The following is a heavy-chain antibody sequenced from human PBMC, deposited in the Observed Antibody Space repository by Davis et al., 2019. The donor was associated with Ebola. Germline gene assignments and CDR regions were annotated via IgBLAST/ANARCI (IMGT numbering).Heavy chain of an antibody. CDR3: ARTYSSSWRYYYYMDV. CDR2: IIPIFGTA. D-gene: IGHD6-13*01. Sequence: SVKVSCKASGGTFSSYAISWVRQAPGQGLEWMGGIIPIFGTANYAQKFQGRVTITADASTSTAYMELSSLRSEDTAVYYCARTYSSSWRYYYYMDVWGKGTTVTVSS. CDR1: GGTFSSYA. V-gene: IGHV1-69*13. J-gene: IGHJ6*03.